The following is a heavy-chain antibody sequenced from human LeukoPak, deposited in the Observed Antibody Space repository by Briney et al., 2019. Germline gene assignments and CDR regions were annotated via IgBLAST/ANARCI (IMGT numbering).Heavy chain of an antibody. CDR2: IIPLFDTT. CDR3: GSDGEGLTWDLRGGYAFDI. V-gene: IGHV1-69*05. D-gene: IGHD1-26*01. CDR1: GGTFSSYA. Sequence: SVKVSCKASGGTFSSYAISWVRQAPGQGLEWMGRIIPLFDTTNYAQKFQGRVTITTDESTSTAYMELSSLRSEDAAVYCCGSDGEGLTWDLRGGYAFDIWGQGTLVTVSS. J-gene: IGHJ3*02.